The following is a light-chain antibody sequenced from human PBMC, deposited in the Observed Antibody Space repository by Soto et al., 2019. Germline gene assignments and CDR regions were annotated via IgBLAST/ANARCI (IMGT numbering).Light chain of an antibody. CDR3: QQSYSLPYT. Sequence: DIQMTQSPSSLSASVGDRVTITCRPSQSIDNFLNWYQQKPGKAPNLLIYAASSLQSGVSSRFSGNGSGTDFTLTISSLQPEDSATYYCQQSYSLPYTFGQGTKVEIK. V-gene: IGKV1-39*01. J-gene: IGKJ2*01. CDR2: AAS. CDR1: QSIDNF.